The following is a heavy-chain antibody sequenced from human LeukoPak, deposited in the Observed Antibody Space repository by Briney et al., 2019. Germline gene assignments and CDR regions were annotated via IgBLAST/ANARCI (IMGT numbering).Heavy chain of an antibody. CDR2: LSGSGGST. Sequence: PGGSLRLSCAASGFTLSSYAMSWVRQAPGKGLEWVSALSGSGGSTYYADSVKGRFTISRDNSKNTLYLQMNSLRAEDTAIYYCAKGRGSGYSYGYFDYWGQGALVTVST. D-gene: IGHD5-18*01. CDR3: AKGRGSGYSYGYFDY. J-gene: IGHJ4*02. CDR1: GFTLSSYA. V-gene: IGHV3-23*01.